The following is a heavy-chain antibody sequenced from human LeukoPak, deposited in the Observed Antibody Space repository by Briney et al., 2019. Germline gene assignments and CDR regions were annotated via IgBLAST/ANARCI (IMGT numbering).Heavy chain of an antibody. CDR3: ARKQRSGTPLDY. CDR2: INPNSGGT. J-gene: IGHJ4*02. CDR1: GYTFTCYY. V-gene: IGHV1-2*04. D-gene: IGHD1/OR15-1a*01. Sequence: ASVKVSCKASGYTFTCYYMHWVRQAPGQGLEWMGWINPNSGGTNYAQKFQGWVTMTRDTSISTAYMELSRLRSDDTAVYYCARKQRSGTPLDYWGQGTLVTVSS.